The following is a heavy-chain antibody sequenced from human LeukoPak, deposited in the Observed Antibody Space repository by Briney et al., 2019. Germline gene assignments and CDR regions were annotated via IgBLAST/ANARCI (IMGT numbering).Heavy chain of an antibody. D-gene: IGHD2-15*01. Sequence: GGSLRLSCAASGFTVSSNNMSWVRQAPGKGLEWVSVIYSGGSTYYADSVKGRFTISRDNSKNTLYLQMNSLRAEDTAVYYCARIVVVVAAHNWFDPWGQGTLVTVSS. J-gene: IGHJ5*02. CDR1: GFTVSSNN. CDR3: ARIVVVVAAHNWFDP. V-gene: IGHV3-53*01. CDR2: IYSGGST.